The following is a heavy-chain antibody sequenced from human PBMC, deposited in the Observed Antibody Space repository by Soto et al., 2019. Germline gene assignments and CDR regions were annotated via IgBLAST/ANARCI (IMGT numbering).Heavy chain of an antibody. V-gene: IGHV1-69*01. D-gene: IGHD3-22*01. CDR1: GGDFINYG. J-gene: IGHJ4*02. CDR3: ARDRYYDGVGYHYESAY. Sequence: QVQLVQSGAEVKKPGSSVKVSCKASGGDFINYGISWVRQAPGQGLEWMGGIIPIFRSANYAQKFQGSVTIAADESTTTAYMELTTLTSEDAAVYYCARDRYYDGVGYHYESAYWGQGTLVTGSS. CDR2: IIPIFRSA.